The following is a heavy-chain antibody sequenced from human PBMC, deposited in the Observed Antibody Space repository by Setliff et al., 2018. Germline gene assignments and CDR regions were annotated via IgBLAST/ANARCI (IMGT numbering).Heavy chain of an antibody. J-gene: IGHJ4*02. CDR1: GYTLSRHY. Sequence: ASVKVSCKATGYTLSRHYMHWARQAPGQGLEWIGIINPGGGSASIVQKFQGRVTMTSDTATSTVYMEFTGLTSEDTAVYYCARAGEAAAERKGLLEFWGQGALVTSPQ. D-gene: IGHD6-13*01. V-gene: IGHV1-46*01. CDR3: ARAGEAAAERKGLLEF. CDR2: INPGGGSA.